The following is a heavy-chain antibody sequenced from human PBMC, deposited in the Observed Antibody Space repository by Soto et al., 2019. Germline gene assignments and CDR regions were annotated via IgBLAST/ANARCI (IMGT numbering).Heavy chain of an antibody. CDR1: GGSISSSSYY. CDR2: IYYSGST. Sequence: QLQLQESGPGLVKPSETLSLTCTVSGGSISSSSYYWGWIRQPPGKGLEWIGSIYYSGSTNYNPSLTSQLTISVDTSKYQYCMKLCSLTAAIRAVSYCSRRVVAYFNLWGRGTLVTVSS. V-gene: IGHV4-39*01. D-gene: IGHD2-15*01. CDR3: SRRVVAYFNL. J-gene: IGHJ2*01.